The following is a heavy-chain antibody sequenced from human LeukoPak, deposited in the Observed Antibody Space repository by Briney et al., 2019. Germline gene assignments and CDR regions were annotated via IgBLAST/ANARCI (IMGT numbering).Heavy chain of an antibody. J-gene: IGHJ4*02. CDR3: ARGYYDFWSGYWFDY. CDR2: INHSGST. V-gene: IGHV4-34*01. Sequence: SETLSLICAVYGGSFSGYYWSWIRQPPGKGLEWIGEINHSGSTNYNPSLKSRVTISVDTSKNQFSLKLSSVTAADTAVYYCARGYYDFWSGYWFDYWGQGTLVTVSS. CDR1: GGSFSGYY. D-gene: IGHD3-3*01.